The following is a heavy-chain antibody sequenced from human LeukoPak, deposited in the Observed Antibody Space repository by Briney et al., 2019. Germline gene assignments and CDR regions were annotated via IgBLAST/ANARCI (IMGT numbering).Heavy chain of an antibody. Sequence: ASVKVSCKASGYTFTGYYMHWVRQAPGQGLEWMGWINPNSGGTNYAQKFQGRVTMTGERSISTAYMELSRLRSDDTAVYYCARERTPGSGYGVDYWGQGTVVTVSS. D-gene: IGHD6-25*01. CDR2: INPNSGGT. CDR3: ARERTPGSGYGVDY. V-gene: IGHV1-2*02. J-gene: IGHJ4*02. CDR1: GYTFTGYY.